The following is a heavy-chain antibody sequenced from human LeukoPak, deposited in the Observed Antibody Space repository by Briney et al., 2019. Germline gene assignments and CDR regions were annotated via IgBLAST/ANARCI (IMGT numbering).Heavy chain of an antibody. D-gene: IGHD2-15*01. CDR3: TTSIVVVVADDY. CDR2: IKSKTDGGTT. V-gene: IGHV3-15*01. CDR1: GFTFSSYW. Sequence: GGSLRLSCAASGFTFSSYWMSWVRQAPGKGLEWVGRIKSKTDGGTTDYAAPVKGRFTISRDDSKNTLYLQMNSLKTEDTAVYYCTTSIVVVVADDYWGQGTLVTVSS. J-gene: IGHJ4*02.